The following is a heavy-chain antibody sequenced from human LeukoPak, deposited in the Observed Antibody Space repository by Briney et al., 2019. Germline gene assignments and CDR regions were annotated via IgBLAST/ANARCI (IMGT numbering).Heavy chain of an antibody. Sequence: GGSLRLSCAASGFTFSSYGMHWVRQAPGKGLEWVAFIRYDGSNKYYADSMKGRFTISRDNSKNTLYLQMNSLRAEDTAVYYCAKAIAARPDYWGQGTLVTVSS. V-gene: IGHV3-30*02. CDR2: IRYDGSNK. CDR3: AKAIAARPDY. CDR1: GFTFSSYG. D-gene: IGHD6-6*01. J-gene: IGHJ4*02.